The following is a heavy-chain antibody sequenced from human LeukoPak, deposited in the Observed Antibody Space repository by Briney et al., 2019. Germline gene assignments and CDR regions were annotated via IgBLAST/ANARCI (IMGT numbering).Heavy chain of an antibody. J-gene: IGHJ4*02. Sequence: GGSLRLSCAASGFSFSTYAMSWVRQAPGKGLEGVSSIIVTGDSTYYADSVKGRFTISRDNSKNTLYLQMNSLRAEDTAIYYCAKDLRTYGSGIYRLPTVIFNYWGQGTLVTVSS. CDR2: IIVTGDST. D-gene: IGHD3-10*01. CDR3: AKDLRTYGSGIYRLPTVIFNY. CDR1: GFSFSTYA. V-gene: IGHV3-23*01.